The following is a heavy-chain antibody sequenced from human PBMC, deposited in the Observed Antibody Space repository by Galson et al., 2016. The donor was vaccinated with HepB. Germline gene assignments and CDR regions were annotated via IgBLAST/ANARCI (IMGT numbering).Heavy chain of an antibody. D-gene: IGHD3-10*01. J-gene: IGHJ4*02. CDR1: GFTFDGSS. V-gene: IGHV3-73*01. Sequence: SLRLSCAASGFTFDGSSIHWVRQASGKGLEWVGRIRSKRDNYATAYTASVRGRFTISRDDSKNTAYLQMNSLKTEDTAVYYCARGSGRPTLDYWGQGTLVTVSS. CDR2: IRSKRDNYAT. CDR3: ARGSGRPTLDY.